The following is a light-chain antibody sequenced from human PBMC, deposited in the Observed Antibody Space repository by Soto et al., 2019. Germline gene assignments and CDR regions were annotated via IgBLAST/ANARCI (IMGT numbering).Light chain of an antibody. CDR1: QSVSGW. Sequence: IQMTQSPSTLSASVGDTVTVTCRASQSVSGWLAWYQQKPGEAPKLXIYDASALQRGVPSRFSGSGSGTKFTLTISSLQPEDFATYYCQQYNSCSRTFGQGTKVDIK. CDR3: QQYNSCSRT. CDR2: DAS. V-gene: IGKV1-5*01. J-gene: IGKJ1*01.